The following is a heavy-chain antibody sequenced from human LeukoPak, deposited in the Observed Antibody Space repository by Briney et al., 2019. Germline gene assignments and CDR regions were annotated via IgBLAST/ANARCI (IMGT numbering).Heavy chain of an antibody. V-gene: IGHV4-4*02. Sequence: GSLRLSCAASGFTFSSYAMHWVRQPPGKGLEWIGDIYHSGIINYNPSLKSRVTISIDKSKNQFSLKLRSVTAADTAVYYCARGLVIAVAGWGQWELPPAGHDYWGQGTLVTVSS. D-gene: IGHD6-19*01. CDR1: GFTFSSYA. CDR2: IYHSGII. CDR3: ARGLVIAVAGWGQWELPPAGHDY. J-gene: IGHJ4*02.